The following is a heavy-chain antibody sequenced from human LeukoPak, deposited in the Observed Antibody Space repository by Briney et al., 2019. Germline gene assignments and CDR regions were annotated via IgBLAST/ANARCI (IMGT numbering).Heavy chain of an antibody. D-gene: IGHD4-23*01. CDR2: IKEDGREK. Sequence: GGSLRLSCAASGFTFSVYWMTWVRQAPGKGLEGVANIKEDGREKYYVDSVKGGFTISRDNAKNSLYLQMNSLRAEDTAMYFCTSHDGTYFPHWGQGTLVTVSS. J-gene: IGHJ1*01. CDR1: GFTFSVYW. CDR3: TSHDGTYFPH. V-gene: IGHV3-7*01.